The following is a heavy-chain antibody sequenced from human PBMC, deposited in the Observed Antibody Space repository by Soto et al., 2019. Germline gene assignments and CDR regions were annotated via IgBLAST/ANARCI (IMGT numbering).Heavy chain of an antibody. D-gene: IGHD3-3*01. CDR3: ARVWKGAEGFEP. CDR1: GYTFSTYG. Sequence: QVQLVQSGAEVKKPGASVKVSCKASGYTFSTYGFSWVRQAPGQGLEWMGWIGADNGDTNYAQNSQGRATMTTDTSTTTSYMELRSLTSDDTAVYFCARVWKGAEGFEPWGQGTLVTVSS. J-gene: IGHJ5*02. CDR2: IGADNGDT. V-gene: IGHV1-18*01.